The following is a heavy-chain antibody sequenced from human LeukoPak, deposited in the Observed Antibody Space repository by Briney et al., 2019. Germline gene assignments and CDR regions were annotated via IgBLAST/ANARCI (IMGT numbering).Heavy chain of an antibody. V-gene: IGHV1-18*01. J-gene: IGHJ4*02. CDR2: ISPYNGNT. CDR1: GYTFNTYG. Sequence: GASMKVSCKPSGYTFNTYGITWVRQAPGQGLEWMGWISPYNGNTNYAQKFQGRVTLTTDTSTSTAYMELRSLTSDDTAVYYCARGPHERSGYPDDWGQGTLVTVSS. CDR3: ARGPHERSGYPDD. D-gene: IGHD5-12*01.